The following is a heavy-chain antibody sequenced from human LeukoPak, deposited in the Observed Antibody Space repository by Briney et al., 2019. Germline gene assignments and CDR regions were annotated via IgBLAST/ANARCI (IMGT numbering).Heavy chain of an antibody. V-gene: IGHV4-39*07. J-gene: IGHJ5*02. CDR2: IYYSGST. CDR1: GGSISSSSYY. D-gene: IGHD3-10*01. CDR3: ARVKRITMVRGVTNWFDP. Sequence: SETLSLTCTVPGGSISSSSYYWGWIRQPPGKGLEWIGSIYYSGSTYYNPSLKSRVTISVDTSKNQFSLKLSSVTTADTAVYYCARVKRITMVRGVTNWFDPWGQGTLVTASS.